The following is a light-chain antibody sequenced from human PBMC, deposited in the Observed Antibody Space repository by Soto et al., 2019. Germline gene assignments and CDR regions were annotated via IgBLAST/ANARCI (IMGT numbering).Light chain of an antibody. CDR2: DAS. CDR3: QQYSRFST. Sequence: DIQMTQSPSTLSASVGDRITITCRASESVSTWLAWYQHKPGKAPKVLIYDASTLQSGVPSRFRGSGSETQFTLTIGSLQPDDLATYYCQQYSRFSTFGPGTKVEIK. CDR1: ESVSTW. J-gene: IGKJ3*01. V-gene: IGKV1-5*01.